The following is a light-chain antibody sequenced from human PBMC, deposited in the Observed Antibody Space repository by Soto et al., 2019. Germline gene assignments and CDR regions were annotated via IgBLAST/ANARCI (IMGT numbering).Light chain of an antibody. V-gene: IGKV3-20*01. CDR3: HQYDSWT. Sequence: EIVLTQSPGILSLSPGERATLSCRASQSFNSIYLAWYQQKPGQAPRLLIYGASSRATGIPDRFSGSGSGTDFTLTISRLEPEDFAVYYCHQYDSWTFGQGTKVEIK. CDR1: QSFNSIY. CDR2: GAS. J-gene: IGKJ1*01.